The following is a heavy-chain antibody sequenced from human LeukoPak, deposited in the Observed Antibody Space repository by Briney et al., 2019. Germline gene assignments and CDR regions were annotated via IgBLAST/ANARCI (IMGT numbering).Heavy chain of an antibody. CDR3: ARAGRGLYSSGPTPFDY. V-gene: IGHV3-21*01. J-gene: IGHJ4*02. D-gene: IGHD6-19*01. Sequence: GGSLRLSCAASGFTFSSYSMNWVRQAPGKGLEWVSSISSSSSYIYYADSVKGRFTISRDNAKNSLYLQMNSLRAEDTAVYYCARAGRGLYSSGPTPFDYWGQGTLVTVSS. CDR2: ISSSSSYI. CDR1: GFTFSSYS.